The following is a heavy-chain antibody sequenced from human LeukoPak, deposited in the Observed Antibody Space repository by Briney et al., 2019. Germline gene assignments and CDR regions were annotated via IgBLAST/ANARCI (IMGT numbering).Heavy chain of an antibody. CDR3: AKDNADCSGGSCLSFDY. J-gene: IGHJ4*02. CDR1: GFTFSSYG. D-gene: IGHD2-15*01. Sequence: PGGSLRLSRAASGFTFSSYGMHWVRQAPGKGLEWVAFIRYDGSNKYYADSVKGRFTISRDNSKDTLYLQMNSLRAEDTAVYYCAKDNADCSGGSCLSFDYWGQGTLVTVSS. CDR2: IRYDGSNK. V-gene: IGHV3-30*02.